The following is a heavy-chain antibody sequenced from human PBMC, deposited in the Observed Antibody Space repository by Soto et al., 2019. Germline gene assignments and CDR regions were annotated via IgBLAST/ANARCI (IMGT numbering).Heavy chain of an antibody. CDR3: ARDSSRNFGWFDP. CDR1: ELTFRAYG. Sequence: QGQLVESGGGVVQPGTSLRLSCTASELTFRAYGMHWVRQAPGKGLEWVAVIWYDGSNKYYADSVKGRFTISRDNSKKTLYRQMNRLSAEDTSVYYCARDSSRNFGWFDPWGQGTLVTVSS. D-gene: IGHD6-13*01. J-gene: IGHJ5*02. CDR2: IWYDGSNK. V-gene: IGHV3-33*01.